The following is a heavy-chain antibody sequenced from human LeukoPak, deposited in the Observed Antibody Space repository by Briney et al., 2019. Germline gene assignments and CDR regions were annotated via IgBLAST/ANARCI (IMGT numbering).Heavy chain of an antibody. CDR3: AKKWGVGTTTLDYFDY. J-gene: IGHJ4*02. Sequence: PGGSLRLSCAASGFTFSNYAMSWVRQAPGKGPEWVSGISGSGGSTYYADSVKGRFTISRDNSKNTLYLQMNSLTDEDTAVYYCAKKWGVGTTTLDYFDYWGQGTLVTVSS. V-gene: IGHV3-23*01. D-gene: IGHD1-26*01. CDR1: GFTFSNYA. CDR2: ISGSGGST.